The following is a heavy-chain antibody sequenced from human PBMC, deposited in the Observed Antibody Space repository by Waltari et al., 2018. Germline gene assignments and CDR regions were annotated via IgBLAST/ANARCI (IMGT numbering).Heavy chain of an antibody. CDR2: FYPSGSK. J-gene: IGHJ6*03. Sequence: QVQLQASGPGLLKPSETLSLTCAVPDSSISSAFYWGWIRQPPGRGLEWIGSFYPSGSKYYKPSLKSRVTISVDTSRNQCSLRLSSVTAADTAVYYCTRGILFSGYMDVWGKGTTVIVSS. V-gene: IGHV4-38-2*01. D-gene: IGHD3-10*02. CDR1: DSSISSAFY. CDR3: TRGILFSGYMDV.